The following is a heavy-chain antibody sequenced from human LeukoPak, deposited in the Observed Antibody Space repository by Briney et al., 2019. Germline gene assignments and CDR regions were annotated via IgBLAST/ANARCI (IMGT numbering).Heavy chain of an antibody. J-gene: IGHJ4*02. Sequence: SETLSLTCTVSGGSISSYYWSWIRQPAGKGLEWIGRIYTSGSTNYNPSLKSRVTMLVDTSKNQFSLKLSSVTAADTAVYYCARETQWELLQDYWGQGTLVTVSS. CDR3: ARETQWELLQDY. CDR2: IYTSGST. CDR1: GGSISSYY. D-gene: IGHD1-26*01. V-gene: IGHV4-4*07.